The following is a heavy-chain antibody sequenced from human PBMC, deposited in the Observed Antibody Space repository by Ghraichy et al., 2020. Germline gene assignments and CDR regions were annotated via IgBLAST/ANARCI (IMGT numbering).Heavy chain of an antibody. D-gene: IGHD1-26*01. CDR3: ARAIATFISVPTSSWGGVPFLDY. J-gene: IGHJ4*02. CDR2: IYPGDSDT. V-gene: IGHV5-51*01. CDR1: GYSFTSYW. Sequence: GESLNISCKGSGYSFTSYWIGWVRQMPGKGLEWMRIIYPGDSDTRYSPSFQGQVTIPADKSISTAYLQWSSLKASDTSMYYCARAIATFISVPTSSWGGVPFLDYWGQGTLVTVSS.